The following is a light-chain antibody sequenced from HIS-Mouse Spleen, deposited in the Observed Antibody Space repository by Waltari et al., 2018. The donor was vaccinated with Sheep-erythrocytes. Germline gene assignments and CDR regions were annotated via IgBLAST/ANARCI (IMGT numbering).Light chain of an antibody. V-gene: IGLV3-1*01. Sequence: SYELTQPPSVSVSPGQTASITRSGDHLGDKYACWYQQKPGQSPVLVIYQDSKRPSGIPERFSGSNSGNTATLTISGTQAMDEADYYCQAWDSSTAVFGGGTKLTVL. CDR1: HLGDKY. CDR2: QDS. CDR3: QAWDSSTAV. J-gene: IGLJ2*01.